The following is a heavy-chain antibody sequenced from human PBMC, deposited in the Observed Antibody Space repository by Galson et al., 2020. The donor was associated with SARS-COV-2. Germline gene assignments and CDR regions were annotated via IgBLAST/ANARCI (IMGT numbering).Heavy chain of an antibody. J-gene: IGHJ4*02. CDR3: ARDLGEELWFGELLAIRGYFDY. D-gene: IGHD3-10*01. CDR2: INPSGGST. Sequence: GESLKISCKASGYTFTSYYMHWVRQAPGQGLEWMGIINPSGGSTSYAQKFQGRVTMTRDTSTSTVYMELSSLRSEDTAVYYCARDLGEELWFGELLAIRGYFDYWGQGTLVTVSS. CDR1: GYTFTSYY. V-gene: IGHV1-46*01.